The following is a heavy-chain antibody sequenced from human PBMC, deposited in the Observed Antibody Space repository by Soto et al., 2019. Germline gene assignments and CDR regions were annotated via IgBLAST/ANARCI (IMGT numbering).Heavy chain of an antibody. V-gene: IGHV4-59*01. CDR2: LYYGRSA. Sequence: QVQLQESGPGLVKPSETLSLTCAVSGDSISSYYCMWIRQPPGKGLESIGYLYYGRSANYNPSLTXRLPXSXNTSTNQCSLTLSSMTAADTAVYYCALRSMAVVPEYWGQGTLVTVSS. J-gene: IGHJ4*02. CDR3: ALRSMAVVPEY. D-gene: IGHD3-22*01. CDR1: GDSISSYY.